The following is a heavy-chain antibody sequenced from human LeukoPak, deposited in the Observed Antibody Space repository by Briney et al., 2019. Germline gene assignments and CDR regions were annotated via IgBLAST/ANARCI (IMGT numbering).Heavy chain of an antibody. CDR1: GYTFTGYG. CDR2: ISAYNGNT. V-gene: IGHV1-18*01. J-gene: IGHJ3*02. CDR3: ARDYTRGYSYGYDAFDI. Sequence: GASVKVSCKASGYTFTGYGISWVRQAPGQGLEWMGWISAYNGNTNYAQKLQGRVTMTTDTSTSTAYMELRSLRSDDTAVYYCARDYTRGYSYGYDAFDIWGQGTMVTVSS. D-gene: IGHD5-18*01.